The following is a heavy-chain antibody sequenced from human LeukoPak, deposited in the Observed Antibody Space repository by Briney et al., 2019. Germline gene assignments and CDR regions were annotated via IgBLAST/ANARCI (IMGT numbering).Heavy chain of an antibody. J-gene: IGHJ5*02. CDR1: GGSISSSSYY. CDR2: IYYSGST. D-gene: IGHD2-21*02. V-gene: IGHV4-39*01. Sequence: SETLSLTCTVSGGSISSSSYYWGWIRQPPGKGLEWIGSIYYSGSTYCNPSLKSRVTISVDTSKNQFSLKLSSVTAADTAVYYCARHRSLVTAIPFNWFDPWGQGTLVTVSS. CDR3: ARHRSLVTAIPFNWFDP.